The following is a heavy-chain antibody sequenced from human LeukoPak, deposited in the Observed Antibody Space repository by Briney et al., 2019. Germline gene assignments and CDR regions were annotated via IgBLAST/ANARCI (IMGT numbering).Heavy chain of an antibody. J-gene: IGHJ5*02. CDR1: GGSFSGYY. CDR2: INHSGST. CDR3: ARVRARIIMIVVVTDNWFDP. D-gene: IGHD3-22*01. Sequence: SETLSLTCAVYGGSFSGYYWSWIRQPPGKGLEWIGEINHSGSTNYNPSLKSRVTISVDTSKNQFSLKLSSVTAADTAVYYCARVRARIIMIVVVTDNWFDPWGQGTLVTVSS. V-gene: IGHV4-34*01.